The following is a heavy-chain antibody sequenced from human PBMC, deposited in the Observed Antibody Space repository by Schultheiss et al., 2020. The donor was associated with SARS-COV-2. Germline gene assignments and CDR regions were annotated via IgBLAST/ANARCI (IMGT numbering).Heavy chain of an antibody. J-gene: IGHJ6*02. Sequence: GSLRLSCTVSGGSVSSGSYYWSWIRQPPGKGLEWIGYIYYSGSTNYNPSLKSRVTISVDTSKNQFSLKLSSVTAADTAVYFCARDKSHLYGLDVWGQGTTVTVSS. CDR3: ARDKSHLYGLDV. CDR2: IYYSGST. CDR1: GGSVSSGSYY. V-gene: IGHV4-61*01.